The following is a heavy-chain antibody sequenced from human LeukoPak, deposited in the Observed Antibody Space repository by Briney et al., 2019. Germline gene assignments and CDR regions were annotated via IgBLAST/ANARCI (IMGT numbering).Heavy chain of an antibody. Sequence: SETLSLTCTVSGGSVNSSSYYWGWIRQPPGKALEWIGSVYHSGYTYYNPSPKSRVTISIDTSKNQFSLRLSSVTAADTAVYYCARSSMFRGVTFDYWGQGTLVTVSS. CDR2: VYHSGYT. V-gene: IGHV4-39*01. CDR3: ARSSMFRGVTFDY. J-gene: IGHJ4*02. D-gene: IGHD3-10*01. CDR1: GGSVNSSSYY.